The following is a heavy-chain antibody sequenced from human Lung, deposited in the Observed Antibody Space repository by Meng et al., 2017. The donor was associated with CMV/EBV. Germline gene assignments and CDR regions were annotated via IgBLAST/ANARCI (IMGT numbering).Heavy chain of an antibody. V-gene: IGHV1-69*05. Sequence: SXXVSXKASGGTFSSYAISWVRQAPGQGLEWMGGIIPIFGTANYAQKFQGRVTITTDESTSTAYMELSSLRSDDTAVYYCARSDRVADSYGMNAWGQGTTVTVSS. CDR3: ARSDRVADSYGMNA. D-gene: IGHD3-22*01. CDR1: GGTFSSYA. J-gene: IGHJ6*02. CDR2: IIPIFGTA.